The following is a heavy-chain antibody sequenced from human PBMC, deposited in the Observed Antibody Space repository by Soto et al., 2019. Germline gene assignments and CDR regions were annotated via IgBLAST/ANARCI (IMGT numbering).Heavy chain of an antibody. J-gene: IGHJ4*02. Sequence: EVQLLESGGGLVQPGESLRLSCAASGFTFSSYAMSWVRQAPGKGLEWVSVISGSDDSTYYADSVKGRFTISRDNSKNTLYLQMNSLRAADTAVYYCAKRSTSSTFHYWGQGTLVTVSS. V-gene: IGHV3-23*01. CDR1: GFTFSSYA. D-gene: IGHD6-6*01. CDR3: AKRSTSSTFHY. CDR2: ISGSDDST.